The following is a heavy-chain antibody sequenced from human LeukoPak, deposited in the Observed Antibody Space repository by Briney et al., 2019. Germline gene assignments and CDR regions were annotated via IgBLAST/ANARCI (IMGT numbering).Heavy chain of an antibody. J-gene: IGHJ3*02. CDR1: GGSISSYY. Sequence: PSETLSLTCTVSGGSISSYYWSWIRQPPGKGLEWIGYIYYSGSTNYNPSLKSRVTISVDTSKNQFSLKLSSATAADTAVYYCARAYNLFDAFDIWGQGTMVTVSS. CDR2: IYYSGST. D-gene: IGHD1-14*01. V-gene: IGHV4-59*01. CDR3: ARAYNLFDAFDI.